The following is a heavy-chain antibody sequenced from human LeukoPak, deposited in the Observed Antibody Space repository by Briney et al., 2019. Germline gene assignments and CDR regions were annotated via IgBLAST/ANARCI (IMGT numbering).Heavy chain of an antibody. CDR1: GITVSSHY. CDR3: ARTYGDYDYYYGMDV. Sequence: GGSLRLSCAASGITVSSHYMTWVRQAPGKGLEWVSVIDSGGSTNSADSVKGRFSVSRDNSKNTLYLQMNSLRVEGTAVYYCARTYGDYDYYYGMDVWGQGTTVTVSS. D-gene: IGHD4-17*01. CDR2: IDSGGST. V-gene: IGHV3-66*01. J-gene: IGHJ6*01.